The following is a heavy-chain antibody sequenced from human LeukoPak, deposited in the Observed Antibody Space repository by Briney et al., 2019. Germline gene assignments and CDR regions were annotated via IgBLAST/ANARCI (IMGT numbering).Heavy chain of an antibody. CDR2: IYYSGST. Sequence: PSETLSLTCTVSGGYISSSSYYWGWIRQPPGKGLEWIGSIYYSGSTYYNPSLKSRVTISVDTSKNQFSLKLSSVTAADTAVYYCARLSSFPIVPAALDYWGQGTLVTVSS. CDR3: ARLSSFPIVPAALDY. CDR1: GGYISSSSYY. V-gene: IGHV4-39*01. J-gene: IGHJ4*02. D-gene: IGHD2-2*01.